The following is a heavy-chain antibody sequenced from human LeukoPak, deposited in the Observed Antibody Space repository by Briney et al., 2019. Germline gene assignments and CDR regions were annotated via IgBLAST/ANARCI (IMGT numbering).Heavy chain of an antibody. V-gene: IGHV7-4-1*02. CDR3: ARGCFESGWASDI. Sequence: ASVKVSCKASGYTFTKCAMNWVRQAPGQGLEWMGWINTNTRSPTYAQGFTGRFVFSLDTSVSTAYLQISSLKAEDTAVYYCARGCFESGWASDIWGQGTMVTVSS. CDR2: INTNTRSP. CDR1: GYTFTKCA. D-gene: IGHD3-9*01. J-gene: IGHJ3*02.